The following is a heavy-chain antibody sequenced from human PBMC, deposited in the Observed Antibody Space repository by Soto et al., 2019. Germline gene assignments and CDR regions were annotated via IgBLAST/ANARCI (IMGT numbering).Heavy chain of an antibody. D-gene: IGHD1-7*01. CDR2: ISNDGSNK. V-gene: IGHV3-30*18. Sequence: QVHLVESGGGVVQPGRSLRLSCAASGFSFSTYGMHWVRQAPGKGLEWVAFISNDGSNKYYADSVKGRFTIPRDNSKNTLYLQMNSLRAEDTGVYYCAKGFRNYWAFDYWGQGTLVTVSS. CDR3: AKGFRNYWAFDY. J-gene: IGHJ4*02. CDR1: GFSFSTYG.